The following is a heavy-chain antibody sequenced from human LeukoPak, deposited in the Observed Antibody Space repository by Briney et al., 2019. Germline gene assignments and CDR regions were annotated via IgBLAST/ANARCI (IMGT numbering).Heavy chain of an antibody. CDR1: GGSFSGYY. V-gene: IGHV3-74*01. CDR2: IKSDGSST. D-gene: IGHD5-12*01. J-gene: IGHJ4*02. CDR3: ARDRGYTQDS. Sequence: PSETLSLTCAVYGGSFSGYYWSWIRQPPGKGLVWVSHIKSDGSSTSYADSVKGRFTISRDNAKNTLYLQMNSLRAEDTAVYYCARDRGYTQDSWGQGTLVTVSS.